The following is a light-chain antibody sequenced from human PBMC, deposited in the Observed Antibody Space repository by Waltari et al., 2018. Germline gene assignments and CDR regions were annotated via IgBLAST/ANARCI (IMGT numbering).Light chain of an antibody. V-gene: IGKV1-9*01. J-gene: IGKJ1*01. CDR1: QGISSY. Sequence: DIQLTQSPSFLSASVGDRVTIICWASQGISSYLAWYQQKPGKAPNLLIYAASTLQSGVPSRFSGSGSGTEFTLTISSLQPEDFATYFCQQVNSYPRTFGQGTQVDFK. CDR2: AAS. CDR3: QQVNSYPRT.